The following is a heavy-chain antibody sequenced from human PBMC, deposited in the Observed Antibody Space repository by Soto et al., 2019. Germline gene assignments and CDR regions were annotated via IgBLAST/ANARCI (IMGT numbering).Heavy chain of an antibody. V-gene: IGHV4-28*01. CDR1: GYSISSSHW. J-gene: IGHJ6*02. Sequence: SETLSLTCAVSGYSISSSHWWGWIRQPPGKGLEWIGYIYYSGSTYYNPSLKSRVTMSVDTSKNQFSLKVSSVTAVDTAVYYCARSYRDYGMDAWGQGTTVTVSS. D-gene: IGHD5-18*01. CDR2: IYYSGST. CDR3: ARSYRDYGMDA.